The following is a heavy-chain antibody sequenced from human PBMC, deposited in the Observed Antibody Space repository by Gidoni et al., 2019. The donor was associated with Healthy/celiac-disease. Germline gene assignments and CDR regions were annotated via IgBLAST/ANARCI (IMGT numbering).Heavy chain of an antibody. Sequence: QVQLVESGGGVVQPGRSLRLSCAASGFTFSSYGMHWVRQAPGKGLEWVAVISYDGSNKYYADSVKGRFTISRDNSKNTLYLQMNSLRAEDTAVYYCAKDLLGFGDSIHWGQGTLVTVSS. J-gene: IGHJ4*02. V-gene: IGHV3-30*18. CDR2: ISYDGSNK. CDR1: GFTFSSYG. CDR3: AKDLLGFGDSIH. D-gene: IGHD3-10*01.